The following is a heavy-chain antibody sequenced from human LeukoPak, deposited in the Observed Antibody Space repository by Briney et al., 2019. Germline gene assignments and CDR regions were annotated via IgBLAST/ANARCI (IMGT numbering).Heavy chain of an antibody. CDR1: GFTFSSYA. Sequence: PGRSLRLSCAASGFTFSSYAMRWVRQAPGKGLEWVALTSYDEKNKRYADSVRGRFTIARDNSKNTLYLQMNSLRVEDTAVYYCARDLPPLDYWGQGTLVTVSS. CDR2: TSYDEKNK. CDR3: ARDLPPLDY. V-gene: IGHV3-30*04. J-gene: IGHJ4*02.